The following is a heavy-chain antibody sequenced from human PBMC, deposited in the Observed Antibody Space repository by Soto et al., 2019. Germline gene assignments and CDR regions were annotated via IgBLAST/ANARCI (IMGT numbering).Heavy chain of an antibody. J-gene: IGHJ4*02. CDR2: IYYSGST. CDR3: ARAADFWSGYYGFDY. D-gene: IGHD3-3*01. Sequence: PSETLSLTCTVSGGSISSGGYYWSWIRQHPGKGLEWIGYIYYSGSTYYNPSLKSRVTISVDTSKNQLSLKLSSVTAADTAVYYCARAADFWSGYYGFDYWGQGTLVTVSS. CDR1: GGSISSGGYY. V-gene: IGHV4-31*03.